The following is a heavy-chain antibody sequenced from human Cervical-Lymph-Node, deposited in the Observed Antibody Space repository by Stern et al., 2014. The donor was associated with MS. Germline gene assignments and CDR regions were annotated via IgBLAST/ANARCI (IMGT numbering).Heavy chain of an antibody. V-gene: IGHV3-66*01. CDR3: ARDRTCSGDGCYGT. Sequence: EVQLVDSGGGLVQPGGSLRLSCAASGFTVSTNYMKWIRQAPGKGLEWVSLIYSVGSTYYADSVKGRFTISRDSSKNTLYLQMNSLRAEDTAVYYCARDRTCSGDGCYGTWGQGTLVIVSS. CDR1: GFTVSTNY. CDR2: IYSVGST. J-gene: IGHJ5*02. D-gene: IGHD2-15*01.